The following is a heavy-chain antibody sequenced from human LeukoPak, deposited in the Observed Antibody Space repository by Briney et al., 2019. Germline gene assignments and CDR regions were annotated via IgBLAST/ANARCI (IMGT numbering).Heavy chain of an antibody. J-gene: IGHJ6*02. V-gene: IGHV3-23*01. Sequence: GGSLRLSCAASGFTFSSYAMSWVRQAPGKGLVWVSAISGSGGSTYYADSVKGRFTISRDNSKNTLYLQMNSLRAEDTAVYYCAKPVGYCSSTSCYEEVRSYGMDVWGQGTTVTVSS. CDR3: AKPVGYCSSTSCYEEVRSYGMDV. D-gene: IGHD2-2*01. CDR1: GFTFSSYA. CDR2: ISGSGGST.